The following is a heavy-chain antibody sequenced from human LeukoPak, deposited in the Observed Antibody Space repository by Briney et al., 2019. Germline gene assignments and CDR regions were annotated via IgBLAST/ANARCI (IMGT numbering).Heavy chain of an antibody. D-gene: IGHD2-15*01. V-gene: IGHV6-1*01. J-gene: IGHJ3*02. CDR2: TYYRSKYFN. Sequence: SQTLSLTCAISGDSVSSNTAAWNWIRQSPSRGLEWLGSTYYRSKYFNDYAVSVKSRITIIPDTSKSQFSLQLTSVTPEDTAVYYCARASRWWADAFDIWGQGTMVTVSS. CDR1: GDSVSSNTAA. CDR3: ARASRWWADAFDI.